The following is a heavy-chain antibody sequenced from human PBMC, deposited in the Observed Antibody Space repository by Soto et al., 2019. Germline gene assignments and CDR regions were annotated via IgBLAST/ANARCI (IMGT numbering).Heavy chain of an antibody. Sequence: QLQLQESGPGLVKPSETLSLTCTVSGGSISSSSYYWGWIRQPPGKGLEWIGSIYYSGSTYYNPSLKSRVTISVDTSKNQFSLKLSSVTAADTAVYYCARRIAVAGNWFDPWGQGTLVTVSS. D-gene: IGHD6-19*01. CDR2: IYYSGST. CDR3: ARRIAVAGNWFDP. CDR1: GGSISSSSYY. V-gene: IGHV4-39*01. J-gene: IGHJ5*02.